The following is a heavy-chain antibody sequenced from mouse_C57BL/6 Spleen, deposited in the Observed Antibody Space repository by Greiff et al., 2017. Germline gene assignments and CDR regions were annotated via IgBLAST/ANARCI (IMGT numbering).Heavy chain of an antibody. J-gene: IGHJ4*01. CDR2: IDPNSGGT. V-gene: IGHV1-72*01. D-gene: IGHD1-1*02. CDR3: ARSSGSYLYAMDY. Sequence: QVQLQQPGAELVKPGASVKLSCKASGYTFTSYWMHWVKQRPGRGLEWIGGIDPNSGGTKYNEKFKSKATLTVDKPSSTAYMQLSSLTSEDSAVYYCARSSGSYLYAMDYWGQGTSVTVSS. CDR1: GYTFTSYW.